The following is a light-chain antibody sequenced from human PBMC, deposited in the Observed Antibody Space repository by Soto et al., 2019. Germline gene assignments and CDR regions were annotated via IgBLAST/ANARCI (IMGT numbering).Light chain of an antibody. J-gene: IGKJ1*01. V-gene: IGKV3D-20*02. Sequence: IVLTQSPGTLSLSPGERATLSCRASQSVSSSYLAWYQQKPGQAPRLLIYAASNRATGIPARFSGSGSGTDFTLTISSLEPEDFAVYYCQQRSNWPWTFGQGTKVDIK. CDR2: AAS. CDR3: QQRSNWPWT. CDR1: QSVSSSY.